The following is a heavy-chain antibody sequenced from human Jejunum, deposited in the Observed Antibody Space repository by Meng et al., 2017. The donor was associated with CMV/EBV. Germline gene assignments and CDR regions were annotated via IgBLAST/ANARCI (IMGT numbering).Heavy chain of an antibody. D-gene: IGHD1-1*01. CDR2: IFSNGNT. J-gene: IGHJ4*02. CDR3: AREYPSTFYFDY. Sequence: SCKPSGYPFPTYPVHLVRQAPGQGLEYMVIIFSNGNTKHTQKFQGRLTLTRDTTTATVYMELSGLTSDDTAVYFCAREYPSTFYFDYWGQGTLVTVSS. CDR1: GYPFPTYP. V-gene: IGHV1-46*01.